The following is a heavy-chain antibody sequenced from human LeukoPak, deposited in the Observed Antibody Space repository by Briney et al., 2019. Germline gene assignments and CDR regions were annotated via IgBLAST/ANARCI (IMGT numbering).Heavy chain of an antibody. J-gene: IGHJ4*02. CDR2: IYHSGST. CDR1: GYSISSGYY. D-gene: IGHD3-22*01. V-gene: IGHV4-38-2*01. CDR3: ARHAYSSGYILDY. Sequence: SETLSLTCAVSGYSISSGYYWGWIRQPPGKGLEWIGSIYHSGSTYCNPSLKSRVTISVDTSKNQFSLKLSSVTAADTAVYYCARHAYSSGYILDYWGQGTLVTVSS.